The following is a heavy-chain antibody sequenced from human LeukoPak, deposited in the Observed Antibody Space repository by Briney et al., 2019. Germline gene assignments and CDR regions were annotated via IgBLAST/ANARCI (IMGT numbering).Heavy chain of an antibody. CDR3: AKDYGTTVIRNFYDC. CDR1: GFTVSNKY. Sequence: GGSLRLSCAASGFTVSNKYMSWVRQAPGRGLEWVSVIYSGGSTYYADSVKGRFSISRDKSKNTLYLQMNSLRAEDTALYYCAKDYGTTVIRNFYDCWGQGTLVTVSS. J-gene: IGHJ4*02. D-gene: IGHD4-17*01. CDR2: IYSGGST. V-gene: IGHV3-66*01.